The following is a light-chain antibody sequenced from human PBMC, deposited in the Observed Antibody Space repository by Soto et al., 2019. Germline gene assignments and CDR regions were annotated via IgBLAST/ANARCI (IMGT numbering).Light chain of an antibody. CDR1: QRVSSRY. J-gene: IGKJ1*01. V-gene: IGKV3-15*01. Sequence: EIVLTQSPGTLSLSPGDRATLSCRASQRVSSRYLAWYQQKPGQAPRLLIYGASTRATGIPARFSGSGSGTEFTLTISSLQSEDFAVYYCQQYNNWPTRTFGQGTKWIS. CDR2: GAS. CDR3: QQYNNWPTRT.